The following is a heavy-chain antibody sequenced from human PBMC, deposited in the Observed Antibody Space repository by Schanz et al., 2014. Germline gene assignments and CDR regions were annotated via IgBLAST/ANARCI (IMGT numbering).Heavy chain of an antibody. CDR2: ISYDGSNK. D-gene: IGHD5-12*01. Sequence: QVQLVESGGGVVQPGRSLRLSCAASGFAFSVYGMHWVRQAPGKGLEWVAVISYDGSNKYYADSVEGRFTISRDNSRNTLYLQMNSLRTEDTAVYYCASPSGYSDYGTYFDFWGQGTLVTVSS. CDR1: GFAFSVYG. J-gene: IGHJ4*02. CDR3: ASPSGYSDYGTYFDF. V-gene: IGHV3-30*19.